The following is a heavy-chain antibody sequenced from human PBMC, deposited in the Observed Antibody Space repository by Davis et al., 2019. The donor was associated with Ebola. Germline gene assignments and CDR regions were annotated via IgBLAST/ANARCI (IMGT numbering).Heavy chain of an antibody. J-gene: IGHJ4*02. D-gene: IGHD6-13*01. CDR3: ARAPSIAAAVDY. CDR2: INPNSGGT. Sequence: ASVKVSCKASGYTFTGYYMHWVRQAPGQGLEWMGWINPNSGGTNYAQKFQGRVTMTRDTSISTAYMELSRLRSDDTAVYYCARAPSIAAAVDYWGQGTLVTVSS. V-gene: IGHV1-2*02. CDR1: GYTFTGYY.